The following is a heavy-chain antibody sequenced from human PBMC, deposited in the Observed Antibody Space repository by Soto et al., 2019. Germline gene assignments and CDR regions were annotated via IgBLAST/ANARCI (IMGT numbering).Heavy chain of an antibody. CDR2: IYYSGNT. Sequence: QVQLQESGPGLVKPSQTLSLTCTVSGGSISSGTSYWTWIRQAPGTGLELIGYIYYSGNTFYNPSLKSRVTISIDTSKNQFSLKLSSVTAADTAVYYCARSMVRGAMGAFDAWGQGTVVTVSS. D-gene: IGHD3-10*01. V-gene: IGHV4-30-4*01. CDR1: GGSISSGTSY. J-gene: IGHJ3*01. CDR3: ARSMVRGAMGAFDA.